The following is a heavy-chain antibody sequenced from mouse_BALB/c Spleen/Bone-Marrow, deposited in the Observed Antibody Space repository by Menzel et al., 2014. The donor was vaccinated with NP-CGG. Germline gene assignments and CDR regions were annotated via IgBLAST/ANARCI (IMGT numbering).Heavy chain of an antibody. Sequence: LVESGAELVRPGASVKLSCRASGYTLXSYWINWVKQRPGQGLEWVGNIYPSDSYTNYNQRFKDKATLTLDKSSSTAYMQLSSPTSEDSAVYYCTRYGNSHYYAMDYWGQGTSVTVSS. D-gene: IGHD1-1*01. CDR2: IYPSDSYT. J-gene: IGHJ4*01. CDR1: GYTLXSYW. CDR3: TRYGNSHYYAMDY. V-gene: IGHV1-69*02.